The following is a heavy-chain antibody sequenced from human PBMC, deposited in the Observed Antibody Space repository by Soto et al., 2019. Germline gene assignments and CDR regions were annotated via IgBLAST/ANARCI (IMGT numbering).Heavy chain of an antibody. J-gene: IGHJ4*02. D-gene: IGHD7-27*01. V-gene: IGHV4-34*01. CDR2: INHSGST. Sequence: QVQLQQWGAGLLQPSATLSLTCAVYGGSFSGYYWNWIHQPPGQGLEWIGEINHSGSTNYNPSLKSRVTIAVDTSKNQFSLKPSSVTAADTAVYYCARGWGRIFDYWGQGTLVTVSS. CDR3: ARGWGRIFDY. CDR1: GGSFSGYY.